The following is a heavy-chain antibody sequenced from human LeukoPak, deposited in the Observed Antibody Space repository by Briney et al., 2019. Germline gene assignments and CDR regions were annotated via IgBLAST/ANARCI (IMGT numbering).Heavy chain of an antibody. V-gene: IGHV3-74*01. CDR1: GFTFSSYW. CDR2: INSDGSST. CDR3: ARDPSRYYDFWSGYHEDWFDP. J-gene: IGHJ5*02. D-gene: IGHD3-3*01. Sequence: GGSLRFSCAASGFTFSSYWMHWVRQAPGKGLVWVSRINSDGSSTSYADSVKGRFTISRDNAKNTLYLQMNSLRAEDTAVYYCARDPSRYYDFWSGYHEDWFDPWGQGTLVTVSS.